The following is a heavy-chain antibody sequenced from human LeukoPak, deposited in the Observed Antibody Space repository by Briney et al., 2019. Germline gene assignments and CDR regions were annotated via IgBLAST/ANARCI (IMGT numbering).Heavy chain of an antibody. CDR2: ISGSGGST. CDR3: AKEHGYYYDSSGYDY. CDR1: GFTFSSYG. D-gene: IGHD3-22*01. J-gene: IGHJ4*02. Sequence: TGGSLRLSCAASGFTFSSYGMSWVRQAPGKGLEWVSAISGSGGSTYYADSVKGRFTISRDNSKNTLYLQMNSLRAEDTAVYYCAKEHGYYYDSSGYDYWGQGTLVTVSS. V-gene: IGHV3-23*01.